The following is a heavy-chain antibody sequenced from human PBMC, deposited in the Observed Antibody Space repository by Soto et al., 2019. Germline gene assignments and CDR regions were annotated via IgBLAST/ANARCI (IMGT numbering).Heavy chain of an antibody. CDR3: ARGSNDYIWGSYRAGSVLRY. CDR2: INHSGST. D-gene: IGHD3-16*02. Sequence: QVQLQQWGAGLLKPSETLSLTCAVYGGSFSGYYWSWIRQPPGKGLEWIGEINHSGSTNYNPSLKSRVTISVDTSKNQFSLKLSSVTAADTAVYYCARGSNDYIWGSYRAGSVLRYWGQGTLVTVSS. CDR1: GGSFSGYY. V-gene: IGHV4-34*01. J-gene: IGHJ4*02.